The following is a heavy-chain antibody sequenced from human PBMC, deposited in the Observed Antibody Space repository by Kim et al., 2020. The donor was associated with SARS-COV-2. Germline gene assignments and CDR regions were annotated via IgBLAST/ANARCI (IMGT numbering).Heavy chain of an antibody. V-gene: IGHV3-7*01. D-gene: IGHD6-19*01. CDR3: ARSLWYSSGWSYAFDI. J-gene: IGHJ3*02. CDR2: IKQDGSEK. Sequence: GGSLRLSCAASGFTFSSFWMSWVRQAPGKGLEWVANIKQDGSEKYYVDSVKGRFTISRDNANNSLYLQMNSLRAEDTAVYYCARSLWYSSGWSYAFDIWGPGRMVTVSS. CDR1: GFTFSSFW.